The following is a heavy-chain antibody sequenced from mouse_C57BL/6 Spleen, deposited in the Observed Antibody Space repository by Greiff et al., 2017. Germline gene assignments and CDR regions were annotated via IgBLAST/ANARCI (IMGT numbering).Heavy chain of an antibody. CDR3: ARSKGYFDV. J-gene: IGHJ1*03. CDR1: GYTFPSSG. V-gene: IGHV1-81*01. CDR2: IYPRSGNT. Sequence: VKLMQSGAELARPGASVKLSCKASGYTFPSSGISWVKQRTGQGLEWIGEIYPRSGNTYYNEKFKGKATLTADKSSSTSYMELRSLTSEDSAVYFCARSKGYFDVWGTGTTVTVSS.